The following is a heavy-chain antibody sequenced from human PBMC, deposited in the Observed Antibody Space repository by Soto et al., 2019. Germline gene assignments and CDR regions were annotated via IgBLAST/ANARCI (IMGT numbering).Heavy chain of an antibody. Sequence: QVQLVESGGGVVQPGRSLRLSCAASGFTFSSYGMHWVRQAPGKGLEWVAVIWYDGSNKYYADSVKGRFTISRDNSKNTLYLQMNSLRAEDTAVYYCARGAKGYCTNGVCFGDYWGQGTLVTVSS. D-gene: IGHD2-8*01. CDR2: IWYDGSNK. V-gene: IGHV3-33*01. CDR3: ARGAKGYCTNGVCFGDY. J-gene: IGHJ4*02. CDR1: GFTFSSYG.